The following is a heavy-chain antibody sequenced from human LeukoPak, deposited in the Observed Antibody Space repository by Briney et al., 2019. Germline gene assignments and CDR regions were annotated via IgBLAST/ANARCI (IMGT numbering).Heavy chain of an antibody. Sequence: GGSLRLSCAASGFTFSDYYMSWIRQAPGKGLEWVSYISSSGSTIYYADSVKGRFTISRDNAKNSLYLQMNSLRAEDTAVYYCTTSQYYDFWSGYYGYFDYWGQGTLVTVSS. V-gene: IGHV3-11*04. CDR2: ISSSGSTI. D-gene: IGHD3-3*01. CDR3: TTSQYYDFWSGYYGYFDY. J-gene: IGHJ4*02. CDR1: GFTFSDYY.